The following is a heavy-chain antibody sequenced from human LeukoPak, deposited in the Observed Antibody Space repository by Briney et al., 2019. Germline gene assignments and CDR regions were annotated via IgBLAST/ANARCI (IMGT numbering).Heavy chain of an antibody. J-gene: IGHJ4*02. V-gene: IGHV4-4*02. CDR2: ILQSGST. D-gene: IGHD3-16*01. Sequence: GSLRLSCAASDFTFSTYAMSWVRQSPGKGLEWIGEILQSGSTNYNPSLRSRVTISIDKSKNQFSLNLSSVTAADTAVYYCARESWSYASKFHYWGQGTLVTVSS. CDR3: ARESWSYASKFHY. CDR1: DFTFSTYAM.